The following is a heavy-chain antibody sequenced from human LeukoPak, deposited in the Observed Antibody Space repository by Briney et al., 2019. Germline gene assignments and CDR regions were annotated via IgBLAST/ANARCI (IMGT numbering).Heavy chain of an antibody. J-gene: IGHJ2*01. CDR1: GGSISSYY. CDR3: ARGAPPRYFDL. CDR2: ISDSGST. Sequence: SETLSLTCIVSGGSISSYYWSWIRQPPGKGLEWIGYISDSGSTNYNPSLKSRVTISVDTSKNQFSLKLSSVTAADTAVYYCARGAPPRYFDLWGRGTLVTVSS. V-gene: IGHV4-59*12.